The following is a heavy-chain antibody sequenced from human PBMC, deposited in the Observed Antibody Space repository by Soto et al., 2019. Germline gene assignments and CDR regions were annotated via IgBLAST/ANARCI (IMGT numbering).Heavy chain of an antibody. CDR1: GYTFTSYD. V-gene: IGHV1-8*01. D-gene: IGHD6-13*01. CDR3: ARGFSSSWYVDYYYYYGMDV. Sequence: GASVKVSCKASGYTFTSYDINWVRQATGQGLEWMGWMNPNSGNTGYAQKFQGRVTMTRNNSISTAYMELSSVRSEDTAVYYCARGFSSSWYVDYYYYYGMDVWGQGTTVTVSS. CDR2: MNPNSGNT. J-gene: IGHJ6*02.